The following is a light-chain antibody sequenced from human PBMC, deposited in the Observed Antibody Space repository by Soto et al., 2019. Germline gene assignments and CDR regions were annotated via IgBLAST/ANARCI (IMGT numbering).Light chain of an antibody. J-gene: IGLJ1*01. CDR3: ATHGASNF. CDR1: DSDVGGHNY. Sequence: QSVLTHPPSASGSPGQSVTISCTGTDSDVGGHNYVSWYQQHPGRAPKLIIYEVSKRPSGVPDRFSGSKSGSTASLTVSGLQAEDEADYYCATHGASNFSATGTTVTVL. V-gene: IGLV2-8*01. CDR2: EVS.